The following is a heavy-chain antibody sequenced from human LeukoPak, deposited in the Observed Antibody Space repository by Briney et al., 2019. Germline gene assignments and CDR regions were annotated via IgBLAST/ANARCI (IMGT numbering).Heavy chain of an antibody. CDR1: GITLSNYG. J-gene: IGHJ4*02. CDR2: ISDSGGRT. CDR3: AKEIRTSPREYQLLYGFDY. V-gene: IGHV3-23*01. Sequence: PGGSLRLSCAVSGITLSNYGMSWVRQAPGKGLEWVAGISDSGGRTNYADSVKGRFTISRDNSKNTLYLQMNSLRAEDTAVYYCAKEIRTSPREYQLLYGFDYWGQGTLVTVSS. D-gene: IGHD2-2*02.